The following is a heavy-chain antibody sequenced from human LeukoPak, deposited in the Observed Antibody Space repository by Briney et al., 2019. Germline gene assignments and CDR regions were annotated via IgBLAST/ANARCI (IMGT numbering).Heavy chain of an antibody. V-gene: IGHV3-30-3*01. CDR1: GFTFSSYA. CDR3: ARASSLYGMDV. Sequence: PGRSLRLSCAASGFTFSSYAMHWVRQAPGKGLEWVAVISYDGSNKYYADSVKGRFTISRDNSKNTLYLQMNSLRAEDTAVYYCARASSLYGMDVWGQGTTVTVSS. CDR2: ISYDGSNK. J-gene: IGHJ6*02.